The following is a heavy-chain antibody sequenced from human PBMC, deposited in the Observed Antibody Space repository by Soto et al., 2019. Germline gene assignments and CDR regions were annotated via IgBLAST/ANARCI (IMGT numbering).Heavy chain of an antibody. J-gene: IGHJ4*02. D-gene: IGHD6-19*01. CDR1: GFTFSSYA. V-gene: IGHV3-23*01. CDR3: AKDLLVATFHSGWTFDY. Sequence: GGSLRLSCAASGFTFSSYAMSWVRQAPGKGLEWVSAISGSGGSTYYADSVKGRFTIPRDNSKNTLYLQMNGLGAEDTAVYYCAKDLLVATFHSGWTFDYWGQGTLVTVSS. CDR2: ISGSGGST.